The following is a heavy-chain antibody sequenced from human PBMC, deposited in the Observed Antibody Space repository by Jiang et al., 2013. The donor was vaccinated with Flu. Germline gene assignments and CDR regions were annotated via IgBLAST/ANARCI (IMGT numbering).Heavy chain of an antibody. J-gene: IGHJ4*02. CDR3: TAGPGGIAAAGTGFDY. Sequence: WVRQAPGKGLEWVAVIWYDGSNKYYADSVKGRFTISRDNSKNTLYLQMNSLRAEDTAVYYCTAGPGGIAAAGTGFDYWGQGTLVTVSS. D-gene: IGHD6-13*01. CDR2: IWYDGSNK. V-gene: IGHV3-33*01.